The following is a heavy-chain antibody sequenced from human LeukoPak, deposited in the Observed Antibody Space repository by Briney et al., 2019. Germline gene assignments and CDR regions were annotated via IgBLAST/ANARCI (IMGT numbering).Heavy chain of an antibody. J-gene: IGHJ4*02. CDR1: GFTFSTYA. V-gene: IGHV3-23*01. CDR3: ATLRAFYYDSSQRGDN. D-gene: IGHD3-22*01. CDR2: IGGSGGST. Sequence: GGSLRLSCAASGFTFSTYAMTWVRQAPGKGLEWDSGIGGSGGSTFYADSLKGRFTISRDNSKNTLYLQMNSLRAEDTAVYYCATLRAFYYDSSQRGDNWGQGTLVTVSS.